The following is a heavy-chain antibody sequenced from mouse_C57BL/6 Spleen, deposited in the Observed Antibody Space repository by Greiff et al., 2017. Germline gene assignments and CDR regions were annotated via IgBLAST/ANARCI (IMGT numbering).Heavy chain of an antibody. CDR3: ARDEEGFDY. CDR2: ISDGGSYT. J-gene: IGHJ2*01. V-gene: IGHV5-4*01. CDR1: GFTFSSYA. Sequence: EVKVVESGGGLVKPGGSLKLSCAASGFTFSSYAMSWVRQTPEKRLEWVATISDGGSYTYYPDNVKGRFTISRDNAKNNLYLQMSHLKSEDTAMYYCARDEEGFDYWGQGTTLTVSS.